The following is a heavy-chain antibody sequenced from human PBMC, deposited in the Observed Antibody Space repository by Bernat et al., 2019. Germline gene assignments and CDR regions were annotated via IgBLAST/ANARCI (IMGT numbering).Heavy chain of an antibody. V-gene: IGHV3-33*01. CDR3: VGGRGCSTTSCGGKFDY. CDR1: GFTFNTFG. Sequence: QVQLVESGGGVVQPGRSLRLSCAASGFTFNTFGMHWVRQAPGKGLEWLAVIWYDGSKTLYADSVKGRFTISRDNSRSSVSLQMSSLRVEDTAVYYCVGGRGCSTTSCGGKFDYWGQGTLVTVSS. CDR2: IWYDGSKT. D-gene: IGHD2-2*01. J-gene: IGHJ4*02.